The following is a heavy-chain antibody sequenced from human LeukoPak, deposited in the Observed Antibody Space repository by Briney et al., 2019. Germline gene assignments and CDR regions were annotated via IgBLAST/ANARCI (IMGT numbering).Heavy chain of an antibody. Sequence: GASVKVSCKASGYTFTSYDINWVRQATGQGLEWMGWMNPNSGNTGYAQKFQGRVTMTRNTSISTAYMELSSLRSEDTAVYYCARDRGYSGSPRSAFDIWGQGTMVTVSS. CDR1: GYTFTSYD. CDR3: ARDRGYSGSPRSAFDI. CDR2: MNPNSGNT. V-gene: IGHV1-8*01. J-gene: IGHJ3*02. D-gene: IGHD1-26*01.